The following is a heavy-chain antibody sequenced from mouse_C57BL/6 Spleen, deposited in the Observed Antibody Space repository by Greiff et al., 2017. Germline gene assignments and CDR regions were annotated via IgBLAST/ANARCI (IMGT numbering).Heavy chain of an antibody. D-gene: IGHD1-1*01. Sequence: DVMLVESGPGLAKPSQTLSLTCSVTGYSITSDYWNWIRKFPGNKLEYMGYISYSGSTYYNPSLKSRISITRDTSKNQYYLQLNSVTTEDTATYYCARGGYYGSSIMDYWGQGTSVTVSS. CDR2: ISYSGST. CDR3: ARGGYYGSSIMDY. CDR1: GYSITSDY. J-gene: IGHJ4*01. V-gene: IGHV3-8*01.